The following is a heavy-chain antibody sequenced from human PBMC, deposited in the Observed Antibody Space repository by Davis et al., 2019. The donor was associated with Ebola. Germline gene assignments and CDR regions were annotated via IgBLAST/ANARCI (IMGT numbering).Heavy chain of an antibody. CDR2: IWYDGSNK. D-gene: IGHD5-24*01. J-gene: IGHJ5*02. V-gene: IGHV3-30*02. CDR3: AKDRALDYNCYYMWFDP. Sequence: GESLKISCAASGFTFSSYGMHWVRQAPGKGLEWVAVIWYDGSNKYYADSVKGRFTISRDNSKNTLYLQMNSLRAEDTAVYYCAKDRALDYNCYYMWFDPWGQGTLVTVSS. CDR1: GFTFSSYG.